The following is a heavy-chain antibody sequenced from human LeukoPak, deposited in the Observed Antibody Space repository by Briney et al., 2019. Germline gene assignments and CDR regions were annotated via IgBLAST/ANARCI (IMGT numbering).Heavy chain of an antibody. V-gene: IGHV3-21*01. Sequence: SGGSLRLSCAASGFTLNSYTMNWVRQAPGRGLEWVSSISGSSTYIYYADSLKGRFTISRDNAKNSLYLQMNSLRAEDTAVYYCARDSAAAAGTPDYWGQGTLVTVSS. CDR2: ISGSSTYI. CDR3: ARDSAAAAGTPDY. J-gene: IGHJ4*02. D-gene: IGHD6-13*01. CDR1: GFTLNSYT.